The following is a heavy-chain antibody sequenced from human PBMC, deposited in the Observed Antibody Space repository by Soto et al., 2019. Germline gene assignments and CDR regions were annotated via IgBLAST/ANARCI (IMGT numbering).Heavy chain of an antibody. CDR1: GFTFSSYA. V-gene: IGHV3-23*01. J-gene: IGHJ6*03. D-gene: IGHD4-4*01. CDR2: ISGSGDAA. Sequence: EVQVLESGGGLVQPGGSLRLSCEASGFTFSSYAMSWVRQAPGKGLEWVSAISGSGDAAYYADSVKGRFTISRDNSKNTVYVQMNSLRAEDTAVYYCAKAWSVTTYYYYYSMDDLGKGTTVTVSS. CDR3: AKAWSVTTYYYYYSMDD.